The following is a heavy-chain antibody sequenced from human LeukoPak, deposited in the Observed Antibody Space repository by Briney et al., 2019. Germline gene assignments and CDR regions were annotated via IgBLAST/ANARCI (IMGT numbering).Heavy chain of an antibody. CDR1: GYNFTNYW. J-gene: IGHJ3*02. CDR3: ARRPPTNAFDI. Sequence: GESLKISCKGCGYNFTNYWIGWVRQMPGKGLELMGVIYPGDSDTRYSPSFQGQVTISADKSISTAYLQWSSLTASDNAMYYCARRPPTNAFDIWGQGTMVTVSS. D-gene: IGHD5-12*01. CDR2: IYPGDSDT. V-gene: IGHV5-51*01.